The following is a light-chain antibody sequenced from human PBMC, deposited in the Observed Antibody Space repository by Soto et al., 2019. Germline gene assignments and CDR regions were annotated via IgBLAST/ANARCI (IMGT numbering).Light chain of an antibody. J-gene: IGKJ4*01. CDR3: QRSFSTPLS. CDR2: AAS. Sequence: DLQMTQSPSSLAASVGDRVTITCRASQGISRYLHWYQQKPGKAPKLPIYAASNLQSGVPLRFSGIGTGTDFNLTISRLQPEDFATYYCQRSFSTPLSFGGGTKVEIK. V-gene: IGKV1-39*01. CDR1: QGISRY.